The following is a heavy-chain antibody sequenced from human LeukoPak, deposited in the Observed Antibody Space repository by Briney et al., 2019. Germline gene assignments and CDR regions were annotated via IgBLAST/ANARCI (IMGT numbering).Heavy chain of an antibody. CDR2: IYYSGST. CDR1: GGSISSSSYY. D-gene: IGHD5-18*01. V-gene: IGHV4-61*01. CDR3: ARDRVDTAMEGGYYYYYGMDV. J-gene: IGHJ6*02. Sequence: SETLSLTCTVSGGSISSSSYYWSWIRQPPGKGLEWIGYIYYSGSTNYNPSLKSRVTISVDTSKNQFSLKLSSVTAADTAVYYCARDRVDTAMEGGYYYYYGMDVWGQGTTVTVSS.